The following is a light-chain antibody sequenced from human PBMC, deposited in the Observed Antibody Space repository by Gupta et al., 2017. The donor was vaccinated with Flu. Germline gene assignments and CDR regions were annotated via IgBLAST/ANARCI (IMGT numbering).Light chain of an antibody. J-gene: IGLJ2*01. V-gene: IGLV8-61*01. Sequence: QTVVTQEPSFSVSPGGTVTLTCGLSSGSVSTSYYPSWYQQTPGQAPRTLIYSTNTRSSGVPDRFSGSILGNKAALTITGAQADDESDYYCVLYMGSGVVFGGGNKLTVL. CDR3: VLYMGSGVV. CDR1: SGSVSTSYY. CDR2: STN.